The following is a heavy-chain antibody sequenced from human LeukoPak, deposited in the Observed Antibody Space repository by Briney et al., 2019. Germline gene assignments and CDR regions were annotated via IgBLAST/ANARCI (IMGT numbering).Heavy chain of an antibody. CDR2: ISSGSTYI. CDR1: GFTFSSYS. D-gene: IGHD3-10*01. J-gene: IGHJ3*02. Sequence: GGSLRLSCAASGFTFSSYSMNWVRQGPGKGLEWVSSISSGSTYIYYADSVKGRFTISRDNTKNSLYLQMDSLRAEDTAVYYCTREGVDVFDIWGQGTMVTVSS. V-gene: IGHV3-21*01. CDR3: TREGVDVFDI.